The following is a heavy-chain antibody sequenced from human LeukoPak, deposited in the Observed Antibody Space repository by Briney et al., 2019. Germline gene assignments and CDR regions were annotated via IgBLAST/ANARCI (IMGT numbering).Heavy chain of an antibody. D-gene: IGHD6-6*01. V-gene: IGHV4-34*01. CDR1: SGSFSSYQ. CDR2: ISHRGTT. J-gene: IGHJ4*02. Sequence: SETLSLACAVYSGSFSSYQWNWIRQPPGKGLEWIGEISHRGTTNYNPSLKSRVTMSVDTSKNQFSLKLSSVTAADTAVYYCARGAESSSSSLDYWGQGTLVTVSS. CDR3: ARGAESSSSSLDY.